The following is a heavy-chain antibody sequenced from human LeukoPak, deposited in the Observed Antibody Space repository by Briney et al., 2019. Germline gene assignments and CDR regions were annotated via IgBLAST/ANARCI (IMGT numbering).Heavy chain of an antibody. D-gene: IGHD3-9*01. CDR2: INSDGSRR. Sequence: GGSLRLSCAASGFTFSSYWMHWVRQPPGTGLVWVSRINSDGSRRIYADSVKGRFTISRDNAKNTLYLEVNSLRAEDTAVYFCARGDRTGYFFDNWGQGTLVTVSS. CDR3: ARGDRTGYFFDN. CDR1: GFTFSSYW. J-gene: IGHJ4*02. V-gene: IGHV3-74*01.